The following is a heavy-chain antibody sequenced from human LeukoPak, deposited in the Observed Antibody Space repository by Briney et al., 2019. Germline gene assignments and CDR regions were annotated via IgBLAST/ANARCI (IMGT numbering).Heavy chain of an antibody. CDR3: AKGQRLAAAFDY. D-gene: IGHD6-13*01. J-gene: IGHJ4*02. CDR2: INWNGGKI. Sequence: GGSLRLSCAASGFTFDDYAMHWIRQAPGKGLEWVSGINWNGGKIGYADSVKGRFTISRDNSKNTLYLQMNSLRAEDTAVYYCAKGQRLAAAFDYWGQGTLVTVSS. V-gene: IGHV3-9*01. CDR1: GFTFDDYA.